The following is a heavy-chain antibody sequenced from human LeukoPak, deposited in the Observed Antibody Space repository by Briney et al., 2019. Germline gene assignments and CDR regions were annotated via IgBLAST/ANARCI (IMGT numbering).Heavy chain of an antibody. J-gene: IGHJ4*02. CDR1: GFTFSSYG. D-gene: IGHD6-19*01. Sequence: GGSLRLSCAASGFTFSSYGMPWVRQAPGKGLEWVAVISYDGSNKYYADSVKGRFTISRDNSKNTLYLQMNSLRAEDTAVYYCAKDRSRGIAVAGAKFPFDYWGQGTLVTVSS. V-gene: IGHV3-30*18. CDR2: ISYDGSNK. CDR3: AKDRSRGIAVAGAKFPFDY.